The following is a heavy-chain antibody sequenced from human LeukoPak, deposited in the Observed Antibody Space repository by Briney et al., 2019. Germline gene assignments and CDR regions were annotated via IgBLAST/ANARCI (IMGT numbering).Heavy chain of an antibody. CDR2: ISSSSYI. CDR1: GFTFSSYS. V-gene: IGHV3-21*01. J-gene: IGHJ6*04. Sequence: GGSLRLSCAASGFTFSSYSMNWVRQAPGKGLEWVSSISSSSYIYYADSVKGRFTISRDNAKNSLYLQMNSLRAEDTAVYYCASGPPGGYCSSTSCGPYYYYGIDVWGKGTTVTVSS. D-gene: IGHD2-2*01. CDR3: ASGPPGGYCSSTSCGPYYYYGIDV.